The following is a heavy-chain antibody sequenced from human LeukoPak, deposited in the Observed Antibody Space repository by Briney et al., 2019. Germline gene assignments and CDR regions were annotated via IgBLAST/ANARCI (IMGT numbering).Heavy chain of an antibody. CDR2: ISAYNGNT. J-gene: IGHJ3*02. Sequence: GASVKVSCKASGYTFTSYGISWVRQAPGQGLEWMGWISAYNGNTNYAQKLQGRVTMTTDTSTSTAYVELRSLRSDDTAVYYCARAIDYGGNSAFDIWGQGTMVTVSS. V-gene: IGHV1-18*01. CDR3: ARAIDYGGNSAFDI. CDR1: GYTFTSYG. D-gene: IGHD4-23*01.